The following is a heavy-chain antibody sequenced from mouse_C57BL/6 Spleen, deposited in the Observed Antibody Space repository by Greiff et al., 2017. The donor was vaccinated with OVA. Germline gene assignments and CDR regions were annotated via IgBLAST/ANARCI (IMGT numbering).Heavy chain of an antibody. D-gene: IGHD2-1*01. CDR2: ISSGGSYT. V-gene: IGHV5-6*01. Sequence: VQLKESGGDLVKPGGSLKLSCAASGFTFSSYGMSWVRQTPDKRLEWVATISSGGSYTYYPDSVKGRFTISRDNAKNTLYLQMSSLKSEDTAMYYCARHAYGNYYWYFDVWGTGTTVTVSS. J-gene: IGHJ1*03. CDR1: GFTFSSYG. CDR3: ARHAYGNYYWYFDV.